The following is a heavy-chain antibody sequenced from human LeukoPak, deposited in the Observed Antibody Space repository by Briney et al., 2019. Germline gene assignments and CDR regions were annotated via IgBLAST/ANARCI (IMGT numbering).Heavy chain of an antibody. D-gene: IGHD6-13*01. J-gene: IGHJ3*02. Sequence: GASVTVSCKASGYTFTSYAMNWVRQAPGQGIEWMGWINTNTGNPTYAQGLTGRFVFSLDTSVSTAYLQISSLKAEDTAVYYCARVIAAADRRAFDIWGQGTMVTVSS. CDR3: ARVIAAADRRAFDI. CDR1: GYTFTSYA. V-gene: IGHV7-4-1*02. CDR2: INTNTGNP.